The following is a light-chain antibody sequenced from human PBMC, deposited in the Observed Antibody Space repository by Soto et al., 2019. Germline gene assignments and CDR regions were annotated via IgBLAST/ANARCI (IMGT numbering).Light chain of an antibody. J-gene: IGLJ3*02. Sequence: QSALTQPASVSGSPGQSITLSCTGTSSDVGSYNLVSWYQQHPGNAPKLMIYEGSKRPSGVSNRFFGSKSGYTASLTISGLQAEDEADYYCCSFARGSTLVFGGGTKLTVL. CDR2: EGS. CDR1: SSDVGSYNL. CDR3: CSFARGSTLV. V-gene: IGLV2-23*01.